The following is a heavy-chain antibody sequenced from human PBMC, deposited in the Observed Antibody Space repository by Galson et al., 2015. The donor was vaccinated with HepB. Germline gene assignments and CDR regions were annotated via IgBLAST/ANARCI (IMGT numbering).Heavy chain of an antibody. Sequence: SLRLSCAASGFTFHFYAMHWVRQAPGKGLEWVAGISHDENYRYYRDSVKGRFTISRVNAKNSLYLQMNGLRAEDTAVYYCARVAASDYGDHTHFDYWGQGTLVTVSS. CDR1: GFTFHFYA. D-gene: IGHD4-17*01. CDR3: ARVAASDYGDHTHFDY. V-gene: IGHV3-30-3*01. J-gene: IGHJ4*02. CDR2: ISHDENYR.